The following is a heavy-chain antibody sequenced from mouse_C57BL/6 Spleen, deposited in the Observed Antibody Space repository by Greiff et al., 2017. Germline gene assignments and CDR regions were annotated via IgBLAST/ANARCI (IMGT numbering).Heavy chain of an antibody. Sequence: EVKLMESGGGLVKPGGSLKLSCAASGFTFSDYGMHWVRQAPEKGLEWVAYISSGSSTIYYADTVKGRFTISRDNAKNTLFLQMTSLRSEDTAMYYCARYYGNYVGYFDYWGQGTTLTVSS. J-gene: IGHJ2*01. CDR3: ARYYGNYVGYFDY. CDR2: ISSGSSTI. V-gene: IGHV5-17*01. CDR1: GFTFSDYG. D-gene: IGHD2-1*01.